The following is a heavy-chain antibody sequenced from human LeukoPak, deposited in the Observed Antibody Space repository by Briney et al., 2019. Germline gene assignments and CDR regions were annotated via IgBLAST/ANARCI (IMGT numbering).Heavy chain of an antibody. CDR3: ARDRFEVGYSSSSYYFDY. CDR1: GSTFSSYG. CDR2: ISYDGSNK. J-gene: IGHJ4*02. Sequence: GGSLRLSCAASGSTFSSYGMHWVRQAPGKGLEWVAVISYDGSNKYYADSVKGRFTISRDNAKNSLYLQMNSLRAEDTAVYYCARDRFEVGYSSSSYYFDYWGQGTLVTVSS. V-gene: IGHV3-30*03. D-gene: IGHD6-6*01.